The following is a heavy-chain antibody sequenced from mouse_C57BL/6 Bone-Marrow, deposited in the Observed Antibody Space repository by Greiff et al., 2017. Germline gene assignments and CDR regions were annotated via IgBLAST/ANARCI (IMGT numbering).Heavy chain of an antibody. CDR2: IDPETGGT. V-gene: IGHV1-15*01. Sequence: QVQLKESGAELVRPGASVTLSCKASGYTFTDYEMHWVKQTPVHGLAWIGAIDPETGGTAYNQKFKGKAILTADKSSSTAYMELRSLTSEDSAVYYCTRGIYYYCSFDDWGQGTTLTVSS. CDR1: GYTFTDYE. J-gene: IGHJ2*01. D-gene: IGHD1-1*01. CDR3: TRGIYYYCSFDD.